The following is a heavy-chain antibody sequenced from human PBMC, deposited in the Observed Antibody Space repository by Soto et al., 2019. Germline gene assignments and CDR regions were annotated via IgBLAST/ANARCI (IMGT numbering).Heavy chain of an antibody. Sequence: QLQLQESGPGLVKPSETLSLTCTVSGGSISSSSYYWGWIRQPPGKGLEWIGSIYYSGSTYYNPSLKSRVTISVDTSKNQFSLKLSSVTAADTAVYYCARTYYDFWSGYPTPYYFDYWGQGTLVTVSS. CDR2: IYYSGST. CDR3: ARTYYDFWSGYPTPYYFDY. D-gene: IGHD3-3*01. J-gene: IGHJ4*02. V-gene: IGHV4-39*01. CDR1: GGSISSSSYY.